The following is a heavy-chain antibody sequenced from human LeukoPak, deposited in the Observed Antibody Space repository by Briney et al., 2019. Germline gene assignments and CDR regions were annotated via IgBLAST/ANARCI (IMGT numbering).Heavy chain of an antibody. CDR1: GFTFSTYW. V-gene: IGHV3-7*01. CDR2: INLDGSDK. D-gene: IGHD3/OR15-3a*01. Sequence: GGSLRLSCAASGFTFSTYWVTWVRQAPGKGLEWVANINLDGSDKYYVDSVKGRFTISRDNAKNSLYLQMNSLTVEDTAVYYCAGDDGFSCYSYWGQGTLVTVSS. J-gene: IGHJ4*02. CDR3: AGDDGFSCYSY.